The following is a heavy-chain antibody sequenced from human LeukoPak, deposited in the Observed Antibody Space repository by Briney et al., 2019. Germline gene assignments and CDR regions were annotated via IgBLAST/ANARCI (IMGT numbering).Heavy chain of an antibody. CDR3: VGEAPGY. Sequence: PGGSLRLSCAASGFSFSSYWMTWIRQSPEKALEWVAHIKEDGTVKYYVDSVKGRFTISRDNAKNSVYLQMNDVRVEDTAVYYCVGEAPGYWGQGALVTVSS. V-gene: IGHV3-7*01. CDR1: GFSFSSYW. D-gene: IGHD2-2*01. J-gene: IGHJ4*02. CDR2: IKEDGTVK.